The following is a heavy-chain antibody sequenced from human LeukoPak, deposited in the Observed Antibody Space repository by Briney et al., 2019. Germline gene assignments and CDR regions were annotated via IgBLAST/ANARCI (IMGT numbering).Heavy chain of an antibody. D-gene: IGHD7-27*01. Sequence: ASVKVSCKASGYTFTSNYIHWVRQATGQGLEWMGWMSPNSGNTGYAQKFQGRVTMTRDTSTGTAYLELSSLRSEDSAVYYCVRTPPNWGADFWGQGTLVTVSS. CDR2: MSPNSGNT. V-gene: IGHV1-8*02. J-gene: IGHJ4*02. CDR1: GYTFTSNY. CDR3: VRTPPNWGADF.